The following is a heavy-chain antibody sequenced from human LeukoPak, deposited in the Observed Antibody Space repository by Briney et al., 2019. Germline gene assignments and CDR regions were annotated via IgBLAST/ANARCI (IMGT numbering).Heavy chain of an antibody. CDR3: ARFESSGWSNIDY. V-gene: IGHV4-39*07. CDR1: GGSVSSSSYY. D-gene: IGHD6-19*01. Sequence: PSETLSLTCTVSGGSVSSSSYYWGWIRQPPGKGLEWIGSIYYSGSTNYNPSLKSRVTISVDTSKNQFSLKLSSVTAADTAVYYCARFESSGWSNIDYWGQGTLVTVSS. J-gene: IGHJ4*02. CDR2: IYYSGST.